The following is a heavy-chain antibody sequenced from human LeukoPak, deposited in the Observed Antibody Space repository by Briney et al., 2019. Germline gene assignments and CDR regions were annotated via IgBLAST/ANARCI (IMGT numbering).Heavy chain of an antibody. D-gene: IGHD1-26*01. Sequence: GGSLRLSCKTSGFTFGRYAMSWVRQAPGRGLQWVGFIRSKGYGATTAYAASVKDRFTISRDDSEGIAYLQMNNLKTEDTGVYYCTRDREVGGYMDAWGQGTTVIVSS. V-gene: IGHV3-49*04. CDR3: TRDREVGGYMDA. J-gene: IGHJ6*03. CDR1: GFTFGRYA. CDR2: IRSKGYGATT.